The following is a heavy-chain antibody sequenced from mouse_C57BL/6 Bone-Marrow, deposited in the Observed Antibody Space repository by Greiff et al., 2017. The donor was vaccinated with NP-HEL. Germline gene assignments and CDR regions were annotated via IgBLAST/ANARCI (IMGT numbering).Heavy chain of an antibody. D-gene: IGHD1-1*01. CDR3: ARDLIYYYGSRYFDV. CDR2: IYPGDGDT. CDR1: GYAFSSSW. Sequence: VKLQQSGPELVKPGASVKISCKASGYAFSSSWMNWVKQRPGKGLEWIGRIYPGDGDTNYNGKFKGKATLTADKSSSTAYMQLSSLTSEDSAVYFCARDLIYYYGSRYFDVWGTGTTVTVSS. V-gene: IGHV1-82*01. J-gene: IGHJ1*03.